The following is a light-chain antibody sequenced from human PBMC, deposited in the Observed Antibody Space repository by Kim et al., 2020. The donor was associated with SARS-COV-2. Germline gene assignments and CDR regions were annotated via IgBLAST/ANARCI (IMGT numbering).Light chain of an antibody. CDR1: SSNIGNNP. J-gene: IGLJ2*01. CDR3: GTWDISLSVVL. V-gene: IGLV1-51*01. Sequence: QSVLTQPPSVSAAPGQKVTISCSGGSSNIGNNPVSWYQQLPGTAPKLLIYDDDKRPSGIPDRFSGSKSGTSATLGITGLQTGDEADYYCGTWDISLSVVLFGGGTQLTVL. CDR2: DDD.